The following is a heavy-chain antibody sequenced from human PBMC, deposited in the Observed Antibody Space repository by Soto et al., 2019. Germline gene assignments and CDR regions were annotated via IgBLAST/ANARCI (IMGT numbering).Heavy chain of an antibody. D-gene: IGHD4-17*01. CDR2: ISSNGGST. Sequence: GGSLRLSCSASGFTFSSYAMHWVRQAPGKGLEYVSAISSNGGSTYYADSVKGRFTISRDNSKNTLYLQMSSLRAEDTAVYYCVKDPTTVTTYITLWYWGQGTLVTVSS. CDR1: GFTFSSYA. CDR3: VKDPTTVTTYITLWY. J-gene: IGHJ4*02. V-gene: IGHV3-64D*08.